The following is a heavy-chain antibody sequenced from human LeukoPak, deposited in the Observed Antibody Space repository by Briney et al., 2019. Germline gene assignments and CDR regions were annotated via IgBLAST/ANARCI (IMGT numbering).Heavy chain of an antibody. CDR3: ARGGSYLSAFDI. V-gene: IGHV4-4*07. D-gene: IGHD1-26*01. J-gene: IGHJ3*02. Sequence: SETLSLTCTVSGVSIRSYYWSWIRQPAGKGLEWIGRFHTSGSTNYNPSLKSRVTMSVDTSKNQFSLKLSSVTAADTAVYYCARGGSYLSAFDIWGQGTMVTVSS. CDR1: GVSIRSYY. CDR2: FHTSGST.